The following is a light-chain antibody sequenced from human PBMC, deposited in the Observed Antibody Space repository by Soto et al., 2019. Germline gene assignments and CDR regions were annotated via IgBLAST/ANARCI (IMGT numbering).Light chain of an antibody. J-gene: IGKJ5*01. Sequence: EILLTQSQGTLSLSPGERATLSCRASQSVSSSYLAWYQQKPGQAPRLLIYGASSRATGIPDRFSGSGSGTDFTLTINRLEPEDFAVYYCQQYGSSITFGQGTRLEIK. CDR3: QQYGSSIT. CDR2: GAS. V-gene: IGKV3-20*01. CDR1: QSVSSSY.